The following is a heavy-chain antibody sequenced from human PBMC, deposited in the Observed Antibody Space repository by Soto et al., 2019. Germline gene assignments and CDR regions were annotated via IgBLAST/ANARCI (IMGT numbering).Heavy chain of an antibody. Sequence: GGSLRLSCAASGFTFSSYAMSWVRQAPGKGLEWVSTISHSGGNTYYADSVKGRFTISRDNSKNTLYMQMNSLRAEDTALYYCAKGSSGWFDFWGQGTLVTVSS. CDR3: AKGSSGWFDF. CDR2: ISHSGGNT. D-gene: IGHD6-19*01. CDR1: GFTFSSYA. J-gene: IGHJ5*01. V-gene: IGHV3-23*01.